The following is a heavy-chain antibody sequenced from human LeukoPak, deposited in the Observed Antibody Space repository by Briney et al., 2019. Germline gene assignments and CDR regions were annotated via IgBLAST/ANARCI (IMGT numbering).Heavy chain of an antibody. CDR2: IWYDGGNK. CDR1: GLTFSNYG. V-gene: IGHV3-33*01. Sequence: GSLRRSCAASGLTFSNYGMHWVRQAPGKGLEWVAVIWYDGGNKYYADSVKGRFTISRDNSKNTLYLQMNSLGADDTAVYYCARDSAGYFDYWGQGTLVTVSS. CDR3: ARDSAGYFDY. J-gene: IGHJ4*02.